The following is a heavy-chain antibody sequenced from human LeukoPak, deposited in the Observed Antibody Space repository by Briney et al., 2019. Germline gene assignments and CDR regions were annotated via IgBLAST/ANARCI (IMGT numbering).Heavy chain of an antibody. V-gene: IGHV4-59*12. J-gene: IGHJ4*02. D-gene: IGHD2-15*01. CDR2: THYTGNS. CDR1: GDSITNYY. Sequence: SETLSLTCTVSGDSITNYYWNLIRRPPGKGLEWIGYTHYTGNSKYNPSLNSRVTMSVDTSKNQFSLKLSSVTAADTAVYYCARLASKVAAIVDYWGQGTLVTVSS. CDR3: ARLASKVAAIVDY.